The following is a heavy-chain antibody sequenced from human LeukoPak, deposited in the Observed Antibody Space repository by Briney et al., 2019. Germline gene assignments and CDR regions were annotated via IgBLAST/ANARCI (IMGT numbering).Heavy chain of an antibody. J-gene: IGHJ5*02. CDR2: IYYSENT. Sequence: SETLPLTCTVSGDSISSYYWSWIRQPPGKGLEWIGYIYYSENTNYNPSLKSRVTISVDTSKNQFSLKLSSVTVADTAVYYCARGGQGCSSSSCYAFDPWGQGTLVTVSS. V-gene: IGHV4-59*01. D-gene: IGHD2-2*01. CDR3: ARGGQGCSSSSCYAFDP. CDR1: GDSISSYY.